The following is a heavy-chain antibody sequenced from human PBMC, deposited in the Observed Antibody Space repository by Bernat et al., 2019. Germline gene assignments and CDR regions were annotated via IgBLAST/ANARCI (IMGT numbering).Heavy chain of an antibody. D-gene: IGHD1-14*01. V-gene: IGHV3-33*01. CDR2: IWYDRSNK. CDR1: GFTFSSYG. CDR3: ARDLRYTTSSPDY. J-gene: IGHJ4*02. Sequence: QVQLVESGGGVVQPGRSLRLSCAASGFTFSSYGMHWVRQAPGKGLEWVAVIWYDRSNKYYADSVKGRFTISRDNSKNTLYLQMNSLRAEDTAVYYCARDLRYTTSSPDYWGQGTLVTVSS.